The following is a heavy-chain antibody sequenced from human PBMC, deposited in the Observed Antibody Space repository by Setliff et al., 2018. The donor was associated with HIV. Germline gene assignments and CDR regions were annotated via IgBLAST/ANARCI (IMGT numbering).Heavy chain of an antibody. CDR2: INPNSGGT. V-gene: IGHV1-2*02. D-gene: IGHD2-15*01. CDR3: ARDHCSSGFAFDI. CDR1: GYTFTGYY. Sequence: ASVKVSCKASGYTFTGYYMHWVRQAPGQGLEWMGWINPNSGGTTYAQKFQGRVTMTRDTSISTAYMEVSRLRSDDTAVYYCARDHCSSGFAFDIWGQGTMVTVSS. J-gene: IGHJ3*02.